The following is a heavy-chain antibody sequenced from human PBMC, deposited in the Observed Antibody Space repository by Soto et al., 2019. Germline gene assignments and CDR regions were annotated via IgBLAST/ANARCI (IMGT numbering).Heavy chain of an antibody. CDR2: SYYSGTT. V-gene: IGHV4-59*01. CDR3: AREVVVPVTYYDQGYMDV. J-gene: IGHJ6*03. CDR1: GGSISNYY. D-gene: IGHD2-2*01. Sequence: QVQLQESGPGLVKPSETLSLTCTVSGGSISNYYWHWLLQPPGRGLEWIGYSYYSGTTNYNTSLRSPVAIAGDRSKSQFSLEVNSVTAADTAVYYCAREVVVPVTYYDQGYMDVWGKGTTVTVSS.